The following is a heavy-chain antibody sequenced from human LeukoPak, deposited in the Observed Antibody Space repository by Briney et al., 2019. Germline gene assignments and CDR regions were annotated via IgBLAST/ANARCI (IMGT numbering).Heavy chain of an antibody. CDR1: GGSISSYY. D-gene: IGHD3-22*01. CDR2: IYYSGST. J-gene: IGHJ4*02. Sequence: SETLSLTCTVSGGSISSYYWSWIRQPPGKGLEWIGYIYYSGSTNYNPSLKSRVTISVDTSKNQFSLKLSSVTAADTAVYYCAREGYYYDSSGYPFDYWGQGTLVTVSS. CDR3: AREGYYYDSSGYPFDY. V-gene: IGHV4-59*12.